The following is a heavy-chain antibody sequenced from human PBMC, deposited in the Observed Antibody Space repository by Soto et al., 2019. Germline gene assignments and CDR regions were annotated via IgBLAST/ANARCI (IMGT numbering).Heavy chain of an antibody. CDR1: GFTFSSYW. D-gene: IGHD3-16*01. Sequence: EVQLVESGGALVQPWGSLRLSCAASGFTFSSYWMHWVRQAPGEGLVWVSRIKTDGSSTSYADSVKGRFTISRDNAKNKMYLQMNSLRAEDTAVYYCARVGVGHYEFDYWGQGTLVTVSS. V-gene: IGHV3-74*01. J-gene: IGHJ4*02. CDR3: ARVGVGHYEFDY. CDR2: IKTDGSST.